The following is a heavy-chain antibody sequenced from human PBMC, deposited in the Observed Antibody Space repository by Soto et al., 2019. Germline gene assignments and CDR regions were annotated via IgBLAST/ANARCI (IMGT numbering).Heavy chain of an antibody. J-gene: IGHJ4*02. D-gene: IGHD3-22*01. CDR3: ASGGEGYYDSSGYYPPDY. CDR2: INPNSGGT. CDR1: GYTFTGYY. Sequence: ASVKVSCKASGYTFTGYYMHWVRQAPGQGLEWMGWINPNSGGTNYAQKFQGRVTMTRDTSISTAYMELSRLRSDDTAVYYCASGGEGYYDSSGYYPPDYWGQGTLVTVS. V-gene: IGHV1-2*02.